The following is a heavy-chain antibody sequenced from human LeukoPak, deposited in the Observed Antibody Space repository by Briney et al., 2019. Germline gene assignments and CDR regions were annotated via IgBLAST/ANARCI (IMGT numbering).Heavy chain of an antibody. V-gene: IGHV3-7*01. Sequence: GGSLRLSCAASGFTFSNYYMSWVRQAPGKGLEWVANIKQDGSDKYYVDSVKGRFTISRDNAKNSLYLLMNSLRADDTAVYYCAREAVLVPAVDDAFDIWGQGTMVTVSS. CDR1: GFTFSNYY. D-gene: IGHD2-2*01. CDR2: IKQDGSDK. CDR3: AREAVLVPAVDDAFDI. J-gene: IGHJ3*02.